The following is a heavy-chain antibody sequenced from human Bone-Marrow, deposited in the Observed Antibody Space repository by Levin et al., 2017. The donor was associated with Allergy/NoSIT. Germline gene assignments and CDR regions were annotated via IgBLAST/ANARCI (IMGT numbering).Heavy chain of an antibody. D-gene: IGHD1-1*01. Sequence: ASVKVSCKASGHTFTTYAMNWVRQAPGQGLEWMGWVNTNTGNPTYAQGFTGRFVFSLDTSVSTAYLQISSLKAEDTAMYYCARGGGGIGNDYSYGMDVWGQGTTVTVSS. V-gene: IGHV7-4-1*02. J-gene: IGHJ6*02. CDR2: VNTNTGNP. CDR3: ARGGGGIGNDYSYGMDV. CDR1: GHTFTTYA.